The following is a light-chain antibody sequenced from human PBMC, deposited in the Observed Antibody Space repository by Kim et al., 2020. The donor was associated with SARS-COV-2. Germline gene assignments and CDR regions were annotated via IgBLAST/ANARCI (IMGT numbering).Light chain of an antibody. CDR1: NIGSKS. J-gene: IGLJ3*02. Sequence: SYELTQPPSVSVAPGKTARITCGGNNIGSKSVHWYQQKPGQAPVLVIYYDSDRPSGIPERFSGSNSGNTATLTISRVEAGDEADYYCQAWDSSSDHRV. V-gene: IGLV3-21*04. CDR3: QAWDSSSDHRV. CDR2: YDS.